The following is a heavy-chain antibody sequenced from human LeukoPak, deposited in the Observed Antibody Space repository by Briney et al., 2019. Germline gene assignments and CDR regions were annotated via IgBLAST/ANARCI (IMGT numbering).Heavy chain of an antibody. Sequence: GWSLRLSCAASGFTFSTYWMHWVRQAPGRGLVWVSRIKSDGSTSYADSVKGRFTISRDNAKNTLYLQMNSLRAEDTAVYYCANRDGTMVRGVTQGFYDYWGQGTLVTVSS. CDR2: IKSDGST. J-gene: IGHJ4*02. CDR3: ANRDGTMVRGVTQGFYDY. CDR1: GFTFSTYW. V-gene: IGHV3-74*01. D-gene: IGHD3-10*01.